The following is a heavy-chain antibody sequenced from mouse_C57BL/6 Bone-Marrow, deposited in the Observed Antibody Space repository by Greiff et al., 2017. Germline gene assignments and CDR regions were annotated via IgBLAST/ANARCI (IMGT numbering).Heavy chain of an antibody. Sequence: QVQLQQPGAELVKPGASVKMSCKASGYTFTSYWITWVKQRPGQGLAWIGDIYPGSGSTNYNEKFKSKATLTVDTSSCTAYMQLSSLTSEDSAVYDCARAEGYGYDEGPFAYWGQGTLVTVSA. D-gene: IGHD2-2*01. CDR2: IYPGSGST. CDR1: GYTFTSYW. J-gene: IGHJ3*01. CDR3: ARAEGYGYDEGPFAY. V-gene: IGHV1-55*01.